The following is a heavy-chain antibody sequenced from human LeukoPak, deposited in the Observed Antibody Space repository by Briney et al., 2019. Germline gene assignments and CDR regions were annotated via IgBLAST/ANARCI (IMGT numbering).Heavy chain of an antibody. CDR1: GYTFTGYY. CDR3: VRGYCSSTSCFSYMDV. Sequence: GASVKVSCKASGYTFTGYYMHWVRQAPGQGLEWMGWINPNSGGTNYAQKFQGRVTMTRDTSISTAYMELSRLRSDDTAVYYCVRGYCSSTSCFSYMDVWGKGTTVTISS. V-gene: IGHV1-2*02. D-gene: IGHD2-2*01. CDR2: INPNSGGT. J-gene: IGHJ6*03.